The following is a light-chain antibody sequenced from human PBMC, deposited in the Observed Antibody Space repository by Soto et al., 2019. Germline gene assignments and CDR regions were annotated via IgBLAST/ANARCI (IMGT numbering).Light chain of an antibody. CDR2: KAS. V-gene: IGKV1-5*03. J-gene: IGKJ1*01. Sequence: DIQVTQSPSTLSASVGDGVTITVRASQSISSWLAWYQQKPGKAPKLLIYKASTLESGVPSRFGGSGSGTEFTLSITSLQPDDFATYYCQQCFWHWTFGQGTKVDIK. CDR3: QQCFWHWT. CDR1: QSISSW.